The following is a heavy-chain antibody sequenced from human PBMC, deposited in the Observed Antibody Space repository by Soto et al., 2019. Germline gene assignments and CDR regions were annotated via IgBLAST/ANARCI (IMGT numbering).Heavy chain of an antibody. CDR1: GFTFSSYG. Sequence: QVQLVESGGGVVQPGRSLRLSCAASGFTFSSYGMHWVRQAPGKGLEWVAVIWYDGSNKYYADSVKGRFTISRDNSKNTLYLQMNSLRAEDTAVYYCARDHSTAMVKDDWGQGTLVTVSS. J-gene: IGHJ4*02. D-gene: IGHD5-18*01. CDR2: IWYDGSNK. CDR3: ARDHSTAMVKDD. V-gene: IGHV3-33*01.